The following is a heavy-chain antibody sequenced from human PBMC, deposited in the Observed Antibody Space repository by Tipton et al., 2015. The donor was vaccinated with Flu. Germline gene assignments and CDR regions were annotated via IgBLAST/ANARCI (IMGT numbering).Heavy chain of an antibody. V-gene: IGHV3-7*01. J-gene: IGHJ4*02. CDR3: VRAVGGYDAF. D-gene: IGHD2-8*02. Sequence: SLRLSCAASGFTFSTYWMTWVRQAPGKGLEWVANIKQDGSEKYYVDSVKGRFTISRDNAKNSLYLQMNSLRAEDTAVYYCVRAVGGYDAFWGQGTLVTVSS. CDR1: GFTFSTYW. CDR2: IKQDGSEK.